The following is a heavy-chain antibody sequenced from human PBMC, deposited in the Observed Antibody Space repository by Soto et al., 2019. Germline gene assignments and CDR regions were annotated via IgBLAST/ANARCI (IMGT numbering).Heavy chain of an antibody. Sequence: PSETLSLTCTVSGGSISSGDYYWSWIRQPPGKGLEWIGYIYYNGSTYYNPSLKSRVTISVDTSKNQFSLKLSSVTAADTAVYYCAREVVVAATVGEYTWFDPWGQGTLVTVSS. D-gene: IGHD2-15*01. CDR1: GGSISSGDYY. CDR3: AREVVVAATVGEYTWFDP. J-gene: IGHJ5*02. CDR2: IYYNGST. V-gene: IGHV4-30-4*01.